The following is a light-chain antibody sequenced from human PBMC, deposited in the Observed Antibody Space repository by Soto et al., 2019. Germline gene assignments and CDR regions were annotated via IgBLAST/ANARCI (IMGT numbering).Light chain of an antibody. CDR2: GAS. CDR3: QQYDELPYT. CDR1: QDINNY. J-gene: IGKJ2*01. Sequence: DIRMTQSPSSLSASVGDRVTITCQASQDINNYLNWYQQKPGKAPNLLIYGASNLETGVPSRFSGSASGADFTFTISSLQPEDIATYYCQQYDELPYTFGQGTKLEIK. V-gene: IGKV1-33*01.